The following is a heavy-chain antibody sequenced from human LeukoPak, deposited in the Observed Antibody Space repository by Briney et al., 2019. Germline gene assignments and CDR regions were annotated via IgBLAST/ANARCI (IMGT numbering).Heavy chain of an antibody. CDR2: IYYSGST. Sequence: KPSETLSLTCTVSGGSISSDYWSWLRQPPRKGLEWIGYIYYSGSTNYNPSLKSRVTISVDTSKNQFSLKLSSVTAADTAVYYCARMVAARPYHMDVWGKGTTVTVSS. CDR3: ARMVAARPYHMDV. V-gene: IGHV4-59*01. CDR1: GGSISSDY. J-gene: IGHJ6*03. D-gene: IGHD2-15*01.